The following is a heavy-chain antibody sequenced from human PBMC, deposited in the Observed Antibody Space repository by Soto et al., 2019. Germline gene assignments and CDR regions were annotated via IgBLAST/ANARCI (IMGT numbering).Heavy chain of an antibody. Sequence: GPALVNPTQTLTLTCTFCGFSLSTSGVGVGWIRQPPGEALEWLALIYSDDDTRSSPSLKSRLTVTKDTSKNQVVLTMTNMDPVDTATYYCAHSHSANDLFTFDIWGQGTMVTVSS. CDR3: AHSHSANDLFTFDI. CDR2: IYSDDDT. V-gene: IGHV2-5*02. J-gene: IGHJ3*02. CDR1: GFSLSTSGVG. D-gene: IGHD5-12*01.